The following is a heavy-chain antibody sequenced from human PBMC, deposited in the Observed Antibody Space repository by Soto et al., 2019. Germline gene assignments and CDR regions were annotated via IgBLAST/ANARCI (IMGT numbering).Heavy chain of an antibody. Sequence: GKGLEWVAVIAYDGSNDYYAGSVKGRFTISRDDSENTLYLQMNSLRPEDTALYYCARDEGTTRVTRYFFAYLGQGTLVPV. V-gene: IGHV3-30-3*01. J-gene: IGHJ4*02. D-gene: IGHD1-1*01. CDR2: IAYDGSND. CDR3: ARDEGTTRVTRYFFAY.